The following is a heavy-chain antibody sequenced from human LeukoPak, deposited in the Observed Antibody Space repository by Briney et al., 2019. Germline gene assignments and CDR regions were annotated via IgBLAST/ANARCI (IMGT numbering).Heavy chain of an antibody. D-gene: IGHD3-9*01. CDR1: GFTFSSYW. V-gene: IGHV3-7*03. CDR2: IKEDGSEK. Sequence: GSLRLSCAASGFTFSSYWMSWVRQAPGKGLEGVANIKEDGSEKYYVDSVNAPFTISPHNPNNSLYLQMNSLRADDTAVYYCARDRRYFDWLFPGSYFDYWGQGTLVTVSS. J-gene: IGHJ4*02. CDR3: ARDRRYFDWLFPGSYFDY.